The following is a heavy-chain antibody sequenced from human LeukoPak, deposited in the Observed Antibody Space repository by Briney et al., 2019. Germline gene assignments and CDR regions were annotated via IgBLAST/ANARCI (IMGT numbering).Heavy chain of an antibody. CDR1: GFTFSSYG. D-gene: IGHD1-26*01. CDR3: AKALRGAREVVDY. Sequence: GRSLRLSCAASGFTFSSYGMHWVRLAPGKGLEWVAVISYDGSNKYYADSVKGRFTISRDNSKNTLYLQMNSLRAEDTAVYYCAKALRGAREVVDYWGQGTLVTVSS. J-gene: IGHJ4*02. CDR2: ISYDGSNK. V-gene: IGHV3-30*18.